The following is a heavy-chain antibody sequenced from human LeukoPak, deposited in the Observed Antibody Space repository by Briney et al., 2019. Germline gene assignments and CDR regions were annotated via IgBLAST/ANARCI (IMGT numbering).Heavy chain of an antibody. V-gene: IGHV1-8*02. CDR1: GYTFTSYD. Sequence: ASVKVSCKASGYTFTSYDINWVRQATGQGLEWMGWMNPNSGNTGYAQKFQGRVTMTRNTSISTAYMELSSLRSEDTAVYYCAKEGAPLGGRPDYWGQGTLVTVSS. CDR2: MNPNSGNT. CDR3: AKEGAPLGGRPDY. D-gene: IGHD3-16*01. J-gene: IGHJ4*02.